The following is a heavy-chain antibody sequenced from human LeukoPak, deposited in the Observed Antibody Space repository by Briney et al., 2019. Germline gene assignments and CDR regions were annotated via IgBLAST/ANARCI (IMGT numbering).Heavy chain of an antibody. D-gene: IGHD1-26*01. CDR3: ARDACLVGACGYAFEI. Sequence: PGGSLRLSCAASGFTFSSYSMNWVRQAPGKGLEWVSYISSSSSTLYYADSVKGRFTISRDNAKNSLYLQMNSLRAEDTAVDYCARDACLVGACGYAFEIWGQGTMVTVSS. CDR1: GFTFSSYS. J-gene: IGHJ3*02. V-gene: IGHV3-48*01. CDR2: ISSSSSTL.